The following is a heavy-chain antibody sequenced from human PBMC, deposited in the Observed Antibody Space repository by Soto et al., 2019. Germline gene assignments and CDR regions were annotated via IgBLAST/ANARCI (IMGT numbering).Heavy chain of an antibody. D-gene: IGHD5-18*01. V-gene: IGHV4-4*02. Sequence: TSETLSLTCAVSGGSISSSNWWSWVRQPPGKGLEWIGEIYHSGSTNYNPSLKSRVTISVDKSKNQFSLKLSSVTAADTAVYYCASGYGRNYYYYGMDVWGQGTTVTVSS. CDR2: IYHSGST. J-gene: IGHJ6*02. CDR3: ASGYGRNYYYYGMDV. CDR1: GGSISSSNW.